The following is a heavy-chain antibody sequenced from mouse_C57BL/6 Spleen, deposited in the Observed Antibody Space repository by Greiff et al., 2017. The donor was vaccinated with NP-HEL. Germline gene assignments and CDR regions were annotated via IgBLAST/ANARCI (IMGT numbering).Heavy chain of an antibody. CDR3: ARTDDYDVGYAMDC. V-gene: IGHV2-9-1*01. CDR2: IWTGGGT. CDR1: GFSLTSYA. J-gene: IGHJ4*01. D-gene: IGHD2-4*01. Sequence: VQLQESGPGLVAPSQSLSITCTVSGFSLTSYAISWVRQPPGKGLEWLGVIWTGGGTNYNSALKSRLSISKDNSKSQVFLKMNSLQTDDTARYYCARTDDYDVGYAMDCWGQGTSVTVSS.